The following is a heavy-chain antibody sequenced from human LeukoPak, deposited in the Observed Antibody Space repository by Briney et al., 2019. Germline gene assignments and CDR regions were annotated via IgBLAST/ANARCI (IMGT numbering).Heavy chain of an antibody. V-gene: IGHV3-21*04. CDR3: ARGKNLLELLPRIDY. CDR2: ISSSSSYI. CDR1: GFTLSNYN. D-gene: IGHD3-10*01. Sequence: GSLRLSCAASGFTLSNYNMNWVRQAPGKGLEWVSSISSSSSYIYYADSVKDRFTSSRDNAKKSLYLQMNSLRAEDTAVYYCARGKNLLELLPRIDYWGQGTLVTVSS. J-gene: IGHJ4*02.